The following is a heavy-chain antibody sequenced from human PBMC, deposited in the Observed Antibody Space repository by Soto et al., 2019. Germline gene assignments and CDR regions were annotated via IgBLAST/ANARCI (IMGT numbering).Heavy chain of an antibody. D-gene: IGHD3-3*01. J-gene: IGHJ4*02. CDR2: ISDSGDKT. V-gene: IGHV3-23*01. CDR1: GFTFHNYV. CDR3: AKGEYYDFWSGYSASDY. Sequence: ASGFTFHNYVMNWVRQAPGKGQEWVSSISDSGDKTYYADSVKGRFTISRDNSKSMLYLQMNNLRAEDTAVYYCAKGEYYDFWSGYSASDYWGLGNLVTVSS.